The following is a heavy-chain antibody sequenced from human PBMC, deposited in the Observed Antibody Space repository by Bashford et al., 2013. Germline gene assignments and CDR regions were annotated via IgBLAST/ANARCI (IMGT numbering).Heavy chain of an antibody. Sequence: SGPTLVKPTRDPHADLHVSGFSLSNARMGVSWIRQPPGKALEWLAHIFSNDEKSYSTSLKSRLTISKDTSKSQVVLTMTNMDPVDTATYYCARISGSVTGWFDPWGQGTLVTVSS. CDR1: GFSLSNARMG. CDR2: IFSNDEK. J-gene: IGHJ5*02. V-gene: IGHV2-26*01. D-gene: IGHD3-10*01. CDR3: ARISGSVTGWFDP.